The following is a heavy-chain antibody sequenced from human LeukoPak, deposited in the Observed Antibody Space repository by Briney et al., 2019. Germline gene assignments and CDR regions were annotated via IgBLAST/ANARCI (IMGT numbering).Heavy chain of an antibody. J-gene: IGHJ4*02. V-gene: IGHV3-23*01. CDR2: ISGGGGST. CDR3: AKWARDCSSTSCYMRY. Sequence: GGSLRLSCAASGFTLSSYAMSWVRQAPGKGQEWVSAISGGGGSTYYADSVKGRFTISRDNSKNTLYLQMNSLRAEDTAVYYCAKWARDCSSTSCYMRYWGQGTLVTVSS. D-gene: IGHD2-2*02. CDR1: GFTLSSYA.